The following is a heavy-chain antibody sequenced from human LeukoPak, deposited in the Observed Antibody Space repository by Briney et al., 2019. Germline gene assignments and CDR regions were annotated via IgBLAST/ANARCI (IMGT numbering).Heavy chain of an antibody. D-gene: IGHD3-3*02. V-gene: IGHV1-2*02. CDR1: GYTFTGYY. J-gene: IGHJ4*02. Sequence: ASVKVSCKASGYTFTGYYLHWVRQAPGQGLEWMGWISPTSGGTNYAQKFQGRVIMTRDTSISTAYMELSRLRSDDTAVYYCARDHEHSYDYWGQGTLVTVSS. CDR3: ARDHEHSYDY. CDR2: ISPTSGGT.